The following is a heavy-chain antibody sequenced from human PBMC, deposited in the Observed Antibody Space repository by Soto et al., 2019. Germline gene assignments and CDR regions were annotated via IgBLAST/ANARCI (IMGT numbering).Heavy chain of an antibody. CDR3: AKDRTDDRLATISMIVVWFDY. D-gene: IGHD3-22*01. CDR1: GFTFSSYA. Sequence: PGGSLRLSCAASGFTFSSYAMSWVRQAPGKGLEWVSAISGSGGSTYYADSVKGRFTISRDNSKNTLYLQMNSLRAEDTAVYYCAKDRTDDRLATISMIVVWFDYWGQGTLVNVSS. CDR2: ISGSGGST. J-gene: IGHJ4*02. V-gene: IGHV3-23*01.